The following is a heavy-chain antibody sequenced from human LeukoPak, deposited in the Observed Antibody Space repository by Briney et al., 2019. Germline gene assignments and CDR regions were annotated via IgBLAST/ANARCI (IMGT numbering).Heavy chain of an antibody. J-gene: IGHJ5*02. D-gene: IGHD6-13*01. V-gene: IGHV1-8*01. CDR3: ARGPYSSGWSISKHNWFDP. CDR1: GYTFTSYD. CDR2: MNPNSGNT. Sequence: GASVKVSCKAPGYTFTSYDINWVRQATGQGLEWMGWMNPNSGNTGYAQKFQGRVTMTRNTSISTAYMELSSLRSEDTAVYYCARGPYSSGWSISKHNWFDPWGQGTLVTVSS.